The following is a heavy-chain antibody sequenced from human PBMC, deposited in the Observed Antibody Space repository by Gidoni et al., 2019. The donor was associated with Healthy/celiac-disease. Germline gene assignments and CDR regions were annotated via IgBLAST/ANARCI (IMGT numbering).Heavy chain of an antibody. Sequence: QVQLVESGGGVVQPGGSLRLSCAASGFTFSSSGMHWVRQAPGKGLEWVAFIRYDGSNKYYADSVKGRFTISRDNSKNTLYLQMNSLRAEDTAVYYCAKPLPASGSSGYYSSFDYWGQGTLVTVSS. J-gene: IGHJ4*02. CDR2: IRYDGSNK. D-gene: IGHD3-22*01. CDR3: AKPLPASGSSGYYSSFDY. V-gene: IGHV3-30*02. CDR1: GFTFSSSG.